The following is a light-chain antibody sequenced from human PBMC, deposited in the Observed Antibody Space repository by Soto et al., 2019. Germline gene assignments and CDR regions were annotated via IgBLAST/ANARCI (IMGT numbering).Light chain of an antibody. CDR2: GAS. V-gene: IGKV3-20*01. CDR1: QSVSSSY. J-gene: IGKJ1*01. CDR3: QQYGSSGT. Sequence: ENVLTHSPRTLSLSQGERATLSCRASQSVSSSYLAWYQQKPGQAPRLLIYGASNRATGIPDRFSGSGSGTDFTLTISRLEPEDFAVYYCQQYGSSGTFGQGTKV.